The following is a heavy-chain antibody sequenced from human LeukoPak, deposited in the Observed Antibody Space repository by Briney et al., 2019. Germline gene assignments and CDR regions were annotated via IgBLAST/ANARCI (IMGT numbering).Heavy chain of an antibody. J-gene: IGHJ5*02. D-gene: IGHD6-19*01. Sequence: SETLSLTCTVSGGSISSSSYYWGWIRQPPGKGLEWIGSIYYSGSTYYNPSLKSRVTISVDTSKNQFSLKLSSVTAADTAVYYCARRIAVAGPLSWFDPWGQGTLVTVSS. CDR2: IYYSGST. CDR1: GGSISSSSYY. CDR3: ARRIAVAGPLSWFDP. V-gene: IGHV4-39*01.